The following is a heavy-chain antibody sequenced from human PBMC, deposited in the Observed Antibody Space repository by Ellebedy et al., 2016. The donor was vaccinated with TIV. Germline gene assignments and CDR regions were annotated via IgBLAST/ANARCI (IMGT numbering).Heavy chain of an antibody. Sequence: MPSETLSLTCAVYGGSFSGYYWSWIRQPPGEGLEWIGEINHSGSTNYNPSLKSRVTISVDTSKNQFSLKLSSVTAADTAVYYCARDYYGSGKYFDYWGQGTLVTVSS. CDR1: GGSFSGYY. V-gene: IGHV4-34*01. CDR3: ARDYYGSGKYFDY. CDR2: INHSGST. D-gene: IGHD3-10*01. J-gene: IGHJ4*02.